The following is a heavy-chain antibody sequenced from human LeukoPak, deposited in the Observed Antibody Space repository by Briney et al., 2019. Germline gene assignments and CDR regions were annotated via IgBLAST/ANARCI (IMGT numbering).Heavy chain of an antibody. CDR1: GFTFSSYG. CDR3: ATTSITIFGVVIGFDY. CDR2: IRYDGSNK. J-gene: IGHJ4*02. Sequence: GGSLRLSCAASGFTFSSYGIHWVRQAPGKGLEWVAFIRYDGSNKYYADSVKGRFTISRDNSKNTLYLQMNSLRAEDTAVYYCATTSITIFGVVIGFDYWGQGTLVTVSS. D-gene: IGHD3-3*01. V-gene: IGHV3-30*02.